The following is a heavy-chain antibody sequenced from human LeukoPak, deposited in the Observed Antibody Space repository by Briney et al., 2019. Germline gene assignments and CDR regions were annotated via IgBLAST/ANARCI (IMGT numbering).Heavy chain of an antibody. CDR1: GFTFSTYA. D-gene: IGHD3-16*02. Sequence: PGRSLRLFCAASGFTFSTYAMSWVREAPGRGLEWGSAVLDNGGTTYYADCVKGRFTISRDNSKNALYLQMHSLTADDTALYFCAKQRDRGYTSFDFWGQGTLVTVSS. CDR2: VLDNGGTT. CDR3: AKQRDRGYTSFDF. J-gene: IGHJ4*02. V-gene: IGHV3-23*01.